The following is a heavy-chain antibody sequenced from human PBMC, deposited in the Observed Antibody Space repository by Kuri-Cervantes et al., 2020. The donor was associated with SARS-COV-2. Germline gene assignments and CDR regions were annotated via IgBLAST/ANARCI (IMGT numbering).Heavy chain of an antibody. CDR3: ARELYGDYLNWFDP. V-gene: IGHV4-61*05. Sequence: GSLRLSCTVSGGSISSRSYYWGWIRQPPGKGLEWIGYIYTSGSTNYNPSLKSRVTISVDTSKNQFSLKLSSVTAADTAVYYCARELYGDYLNWFDPWGQGTLVTVSS. CDR2: IYTSGST. CDR1: GGSISSRSYY. D-gene: IGHD4-17*01. J-gene: IGHJ5*02.